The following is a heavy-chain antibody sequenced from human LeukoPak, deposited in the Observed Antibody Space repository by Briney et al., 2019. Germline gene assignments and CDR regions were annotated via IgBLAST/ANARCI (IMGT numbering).Heavy chain of an antibody. J-gene: IGHJ4*02. D-gene: IGHD7-27*01. CDR2: IYYSGTT. V-gene: IGHV4-59*01. CDR3: ARGANWGSPDY. CDR1: GGSFSGYY. Sequence: SETLSLTCAVYGGSFSGYYWSWIRQSPGKGLEWIGYIYYSGTTSYNSSLKSRVTISLDTSKNQFSLKLSSVTAADTAVYYCARGANWGSPDYWGQGTLVTVSS.